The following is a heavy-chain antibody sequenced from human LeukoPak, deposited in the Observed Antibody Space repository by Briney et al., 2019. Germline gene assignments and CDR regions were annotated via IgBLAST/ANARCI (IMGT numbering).Heavy chain of an antibody. CDR1: GYTFTSYD. V-gene: IGHV1-8*03. J-gene: IGHJ4*02. CDR3: ARDGPEWLSSR. Sequence: ASVKVSCKASGYTFTSYDINWVRQATGQGLEWMGRMNPNSGNTGYAQKFQGRVTITRNTSISTAYMELSSVTAADTAVYYCARDGPEWLSSRWGQGTLVTVSS. D-gene: IGHD3-3*01. CDR2: MNPNSGNT.